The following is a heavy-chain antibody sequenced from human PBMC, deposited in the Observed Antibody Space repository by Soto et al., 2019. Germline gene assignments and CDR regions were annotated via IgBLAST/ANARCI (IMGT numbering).Heavy chain of an antibody. J-gene: IGHJ4*02. V-gene: IGHV4-34*01. Sequence: PSETLSLTCAVYGGSFSGYYWSWIRQPPGKGLEWIGEINHSGSTNYNPSLKSRVTISVDTSKNQFSLKLSSVTAADTAVYYCARGFLSSSEHFDYWGQGTLVTVSS. CDR3: ARGFLSSSEHFDY. CDR1: GGSFSGYY. CDR2: INHSGST. D-gene: IGHD6-6*01.